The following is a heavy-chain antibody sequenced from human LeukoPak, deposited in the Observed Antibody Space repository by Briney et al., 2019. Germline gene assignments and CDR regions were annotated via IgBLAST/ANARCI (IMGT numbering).Heavy chain of an antibody. CDR2: MNPNSGNT. CDR1: GYTFTSYD. CDR3: ASMGVARYSGYDLDY. V-gene: IGHV1-8*01. J-gene: IGHJ4*02. D-gene: IGHD5-12*01. Sequence: ASVEVSCKASGYTFTSYDINWVRQATGQGLEWMGWMNPNSGNTGYAQKFQGRVTMTRNTSISTAYMALSSLRSEDTAVYYCASMGVARYSGYDLDYWGQGTLVTVSS.